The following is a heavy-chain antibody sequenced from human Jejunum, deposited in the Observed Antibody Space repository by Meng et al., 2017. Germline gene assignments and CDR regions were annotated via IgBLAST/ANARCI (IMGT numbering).Heavy chain of an antibody. Sequence: GECLKISCAASGFTSSNYWMHWVRQAPGKGLVWVSRIKSDETSTNYADSVKGRFTISGDNARNTLYLQMDSLGAEDTAVYYCARGGYSVYDTFNNWGQGTVVTVSS. V-gene: IGHV3-74*01. CDR2: IKSDETST. CDR3: ARGGYSVYDTFNN. D-gene: IGHD3-22*01. J-gene: IGHJ3*02. CDR1: GFTSSNYW.